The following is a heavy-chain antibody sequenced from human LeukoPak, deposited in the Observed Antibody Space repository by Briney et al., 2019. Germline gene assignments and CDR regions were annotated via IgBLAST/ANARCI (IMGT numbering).Heavy chain of an antibody. CDR1: GFTFNSYA. CDR3: AKGSRNGYSDSSGYVDY. V-gene: IGHV3-23*01. J-gene: IGHJ4*02. CDR2: ISGSGAGT. Sequence: PGGSLRLSCAASGFTFNSYAMSWVRQAPGKGLEWVATISGSGAGTYYADSEKGRLTISRDNSKNTLYLQMNSLRGEDTAVYYCAKGSRNGYSDSSGYVDYWGQETLVTVSS. D-gene: IGHD3-22*01.